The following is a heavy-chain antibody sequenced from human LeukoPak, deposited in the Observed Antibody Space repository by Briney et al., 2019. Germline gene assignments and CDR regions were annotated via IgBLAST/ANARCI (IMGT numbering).Heavy chain of an antibody. J-gene: IGHJ4*02. V-gene: IGHV3-66*02. D-gene: IGHD2-15*01. CDR3: ARDSKIGFYCSGGSCYSGAQENYFDY. CDR2: IYSGGST. CDR1: GFTVSSNY. Sequence: PGGSLRLSCAASGFTVSSNYMSWVRQAPGKGLEWVSVIYSGGSTYYADSVKGRFTISRDNSKNTLYLQMNSLRAEDTAVYYCARDSKIGFYCSGGSCYSGAQENYFDYWGQGTPVTVSS.